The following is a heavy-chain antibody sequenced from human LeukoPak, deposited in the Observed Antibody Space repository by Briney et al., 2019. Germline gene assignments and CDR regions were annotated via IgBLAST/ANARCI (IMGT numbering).Heavy chain of an antibody. Sequence: PGGSLRLSCAASGFTVSDNYMSWVRQAPGKGLEWVSVMHSRGDTYYANSVKGRFTFSRDISKNTLHLQMNGLRTEDTAMYYCARDAPQVPAAGVLASWGQGTLVIVYS. CDR3: ARDAPQVPAAGVLAS. J-gene: IGHJ5*02. CDR1: GFTVSDNY. CDR2: MHSRGDT. V-gene: IGHV3-53*01. D-gene: IGHD6-13*01.